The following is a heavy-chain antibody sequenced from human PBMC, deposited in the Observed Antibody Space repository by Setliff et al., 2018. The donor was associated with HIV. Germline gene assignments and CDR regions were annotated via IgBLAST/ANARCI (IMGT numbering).Heavy chain of an antibody. J-gene: IGHJ5*02. D-gene: IGHD3-22*01. CDR3: ASRIYYYDSNNFLREEGFDP. CDR1: GGSASNSRYY. Sequence: LSLTCTVSGGSASNSRYYWAWIRQPPGKGLEYIGSIHYNEKTYYNPSLKSRVTISIDTSKNQFSLNLTSVTAADTAVYYCASRIYYYDSNNFLREEGFDPWGQGTLVTVPQ. V-gene: IGHV4-39*01. CDR2: IHYNEKT.